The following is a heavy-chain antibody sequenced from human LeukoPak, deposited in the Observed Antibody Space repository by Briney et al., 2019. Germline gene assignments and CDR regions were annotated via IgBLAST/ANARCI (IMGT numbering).Heavy chain of an antibody. V-gene: IGHV4-59*01. D-gene: IGHD6-19*01. CDR2: IYYSGST. Sequence: SETLSLTCTVSGGSISSYYWSWIRQPPGKGLEWIGYIYYSGSTNYNPSLKSRVTISVDTSKNQFSLKLSSVTAADTAVYYCARGEGRLSIGYSSGWYGYYFAYWGQGTLVTVPS. CDR1: GGSISSYY. J-gene: IGHJ4*02. CDR3: ARGEGRLSIGYSSGWYGYYFAY.